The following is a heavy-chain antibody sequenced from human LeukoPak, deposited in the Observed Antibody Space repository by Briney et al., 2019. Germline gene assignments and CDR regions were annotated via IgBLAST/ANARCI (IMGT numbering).Heavy chain of an antibody. J-gene: IGHJ3*02. CDR2: IYYSGST. Sequence: SETLSLTCTVSGGSISSYYWSWIRQPPGKGLEWIGYIYYSGSTNYNPSLKSRVTISVDTSKNQFSLKLSSVTAADTAVYYCARRKGGDIWGQGTMVTVSS. CDR3: ARRKGGDI. CDR1: GGSISSYY. V-gene: IGHV4-59*08.